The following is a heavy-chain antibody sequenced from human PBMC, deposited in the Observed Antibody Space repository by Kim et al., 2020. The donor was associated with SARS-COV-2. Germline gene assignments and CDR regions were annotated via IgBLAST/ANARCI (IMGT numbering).Heavy chain of an antibody. V-gene: IGHV4-59*01. CDR3: ARVGSDRYYYYGMDV. J-gene: IGHJ6*02. Sequence: SETLSLTCTVSGGSISSYYWSWIRQPPGKGLEWIGYIYYSGSTNYNPSLKSRVTISVDTSKNQFSLKLSSVTAADTAVYYCARVGSDRYYYYGMDVWGQGTTVTVSS. CDR2: IYYSGST. D-gene: IGHD2-21*02. CDR1: GGSISSYY.